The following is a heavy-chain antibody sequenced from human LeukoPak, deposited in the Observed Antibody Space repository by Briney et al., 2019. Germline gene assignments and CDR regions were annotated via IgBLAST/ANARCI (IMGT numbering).Heavy chain of an antibody. D-gene: IGHD4-17*01. CDR2: ISAYNGNT. J-gene: IGHJ4*02. Sequence: EASVTVSCKASGYTFTSYAMHWVRQAPGQGLEWMGWISAYNGNTNYAQKLQGRVTMTTDTSTSTAYMELRSLRSDDTAVYYYARAFNDYGDYGDYWGQGTLVTVSS. CDR3: ARAFNDYGDYGDY. CDR1: GYTFTSYA. V-gene: IGHV1-18*01.